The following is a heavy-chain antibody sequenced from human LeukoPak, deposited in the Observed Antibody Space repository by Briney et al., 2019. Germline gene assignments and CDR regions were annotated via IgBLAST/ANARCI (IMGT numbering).Heavy chain of an antibody. J-gene: IGHJ4*02. D-gene: IGHD6-19*01. CDR1: GFTFSSYG. CDR2: IWYDGSNK. V-gene: IGHV3-33*01. CDR3: ARDYGGGCIDY. Sequence: GGSLRLSCAASGFTFSSYGMHWVRQAPGKGLEWVAVIWYDGSNKYYADSVKGRFTISRDNSKNTLYLQMNSLRAEDTAVYYCARDYGGGCIDYWGQGTLVTVSS.